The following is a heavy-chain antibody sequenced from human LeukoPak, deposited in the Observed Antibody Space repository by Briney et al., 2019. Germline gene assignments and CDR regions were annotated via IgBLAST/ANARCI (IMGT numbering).Heavy chain of an antibody. D-gene: IGHD2-21*02. CDR3: ARRVVTATYYFDY. CDR2: IYYSGST. Sequence: PSETLSLTCTVSGGSISSSSYYWGWIRQPPGKGLEWIGSIYYSGSTYYNPSLKSRVTISVDTSKNQFSLKLSSVTAADTAVYYCARRVVTATYYFDYWGQGTLVTVSS. V-gene: IGHV4-39*07. CDR1: GGSISSSSYY. J-gene: IGHJ4*02.